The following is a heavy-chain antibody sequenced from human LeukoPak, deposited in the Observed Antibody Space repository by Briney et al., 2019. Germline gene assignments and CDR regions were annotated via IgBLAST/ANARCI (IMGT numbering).Heavy chain of an antibody. CDR3: ARLTTVDY. CDR2: ISSSSSTI. V-gene: IGHV3-48*01. Sequence: GGSLRLSCAASGFTFSNYAMHWVRQAPGKGLEWVSYISSSSSTIYYADSVKGRFTISRDNAKNSLYLQMNSLRAEDTAVYYCARLTTVDYWGQGTLVTVSS. D-gene: IGHD4-11*01. J-gene: IGHJ4*02. CDR1: GFTFSNYA.